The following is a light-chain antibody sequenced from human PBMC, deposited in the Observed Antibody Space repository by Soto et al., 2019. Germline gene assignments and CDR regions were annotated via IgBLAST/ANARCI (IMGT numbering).Light chain of an antibody. CDR1: SSDVGGYNY. V-gene: IGLV2-14*01. CDR2: DVS. CDR3: SSYTSISTLV. J-gene: IGLJ2*01. Sequence: QSVLTQPASVSGSPGQSITISCTGTSSDVGGYNYVSWYQQHPGKAPKLMIYDVSTRPSGVSNRFSGSKSGNTASLTISGLQAEDEADYYCSSYTSISTLVFGGGNKITV.